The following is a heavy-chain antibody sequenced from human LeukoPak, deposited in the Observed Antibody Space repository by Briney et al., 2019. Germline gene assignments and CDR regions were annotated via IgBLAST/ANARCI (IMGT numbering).Heavy chain of an antibody. Sequence: PGGSLRLSCAASGLTFSTYAMSWVRQAPGKGLEWVSGLSGSAVSTDYADSVKGRFTISRDNSKNTLYLQMNSLRAEDTAVYYCAKDLMGRDGYNPFDYWGQGTLVTVSS. CDR3: AKDLMGRDGYNPFDY. D-gene: IGHD5-24*01. V-gene: IGHV3-23*01. CDR2: LSGSAVST. J-gene: IGHJ4*02. CDR1: GLTFSTYA.